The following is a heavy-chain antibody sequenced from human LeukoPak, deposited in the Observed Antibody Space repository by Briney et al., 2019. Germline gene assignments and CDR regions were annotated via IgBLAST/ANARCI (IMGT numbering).Heavy chain of an antibody. CDR1: GGSISNSAYY. CDR2: ITNTGST. V-gene: IGHV4-39*01. J-gene: IGHJ6*02. CDR3: ARKTTGTSMDV. D-gene: IGHD3-10*01. Sequence: SETLSLTCTVSGGSISNSAYYWVWIRQPPGKGLEWIGTITNTGSTYSNPSLKSPVTISIDTSKTQISLKLTSVTAADTAVFYCARKTTGTSMDVWGQGTPVTVSS.